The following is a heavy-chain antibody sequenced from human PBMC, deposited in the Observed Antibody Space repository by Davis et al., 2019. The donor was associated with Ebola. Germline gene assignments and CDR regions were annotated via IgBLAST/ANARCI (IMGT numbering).Heavy chain of an antibody. CDR3: ANLDYGDNSGFDY. CDR2: IGGDGSNI. D-gene: IGHD4-23*01. V-gene: IGHV3-23*01. Sequence: PGGSLRLSCAASGFAFNTFAMKWVRQAPGKGLEWVSAIGGDGSNIQYADSVKGRFTISRDISKNTLYLQMNSLRAEDTAVYYCANLDYGDNSGFDYWGQGTLVTVSS. J-gene: IGHJ4*02. CDR1: GFAFNTFA.